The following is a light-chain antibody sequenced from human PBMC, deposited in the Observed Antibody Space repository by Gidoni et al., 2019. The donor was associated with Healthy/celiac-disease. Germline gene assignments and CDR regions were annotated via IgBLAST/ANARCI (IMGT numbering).Light chain of an antibody. V-gene: IGKV1D-13*01. CDR2: DAS. CDR3: QQFNNYPMGT. J-gene: IGKJ4*01. Sequence: AIQLTQSPSSLSASVGDRVTITCRASQGISSALAWYQQKPGKAPKLLIYDASSLESGVPSRFSGSGSGTDFTLTISSLQPEDFATYYCQQFNNYPMGTFGGGTKVEIK. CDR1: QGISSA.